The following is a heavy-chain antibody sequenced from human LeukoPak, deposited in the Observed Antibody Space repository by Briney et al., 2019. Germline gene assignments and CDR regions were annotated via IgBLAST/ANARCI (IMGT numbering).Heavy chain of an antibody. V-gene: IGHV4-59*11. J-gene: IGHJ5*02. Sequence: PSETLSLTCTVSGGSISSHYWSWIRQPPGKGLEWIGYIYYSGSTNYNPSLKSRVTISVDTSRNQFSLKLSSVTAADTAVYYCAREVGYFGPWGQGTLVTVSS. CDR1: GGSISSHY. D-gene: IGHD3-9*01. CDR3: AREVGYFGP. CDR2: IYYSGST.